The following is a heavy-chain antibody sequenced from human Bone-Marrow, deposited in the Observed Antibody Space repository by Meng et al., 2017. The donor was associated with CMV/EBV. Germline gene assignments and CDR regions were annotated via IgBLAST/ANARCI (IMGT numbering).Heavy chain of an antibody. V-gene: IGHV3-15*01. J-gene: IGHJ4*02. Sequence: GGSLRLSCAASGFTFSSYAMHWVHQAPGKGLEWVGRIKSKTDGGTTDYAAPVKGRFTISRDDSKNTLYLQMNSLKTEDTAVYYCTTDGVVVVPAAFDYWGQGTLVTVSS. CDR1: GFTFSSYA. D-gene: IGHD2-2*01. CDR2: IKSKTDGGTT. CDR3: TTDGVVVVPAAFDY.